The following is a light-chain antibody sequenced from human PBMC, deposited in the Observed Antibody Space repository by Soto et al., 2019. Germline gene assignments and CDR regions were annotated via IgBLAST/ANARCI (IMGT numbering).Light chain of an antibody. Sequence: EIVLTQSPGTLSLSPGERATLSCRASQTISSTYLAWYQQKPGQAPRLLIYDLSSRATCIPDRFSGSGSETDFTLTISRLEPEDFAVYYCQHYGSSPFTFGQGTKLEIK. J-gene: IGKJ2*01. CDR3: QHYGSSPFT. CDR1: QTISSTY. CDR2: DLS. V-gene: IGKV3-20*01.